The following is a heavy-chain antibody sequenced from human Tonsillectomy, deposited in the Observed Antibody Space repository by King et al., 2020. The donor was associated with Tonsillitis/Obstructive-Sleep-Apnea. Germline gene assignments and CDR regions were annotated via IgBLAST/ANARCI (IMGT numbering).Heavy chain of an antibody. CDR3: AKDPTRVVLMRGYMDV. CDR2: ISWNSGSI. CDR1: GFTFDDYA. Sequence: VQLVESGGGLVQPGRSLRLSCAASGFTFDDYAMDWVRQAPGKGLEGVSGISWNSGSIGYADSVKGRFTISRDNAKNSLYLQMNSLRAEDTALYYCAKDPTRVVLMRGYMDVWGKGTTVTVSS. V-gene: IGHV3-9*01. D-gene: IGHD2-8*01. J-gene: IGHJ6*03.